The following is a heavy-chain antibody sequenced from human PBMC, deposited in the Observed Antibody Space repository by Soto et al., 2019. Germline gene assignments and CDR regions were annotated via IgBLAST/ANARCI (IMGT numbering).Heavy chain of an antibody. J-gene: IGHJ5*02. CDR2: INYSGST. D-gene: IGHD1-7*01. CDR1: GGSISSGAYY. V-gene: IGHV4-31*03. CDR3: ARGSRSWNYS. Sequence: SETLSLTCSVSGGSISSGAYYWSWIRQHPGKGLEWIGYINYSGSTYYNPSLKSRLSMSVDTSKNQFSLRLRSMTAADTAVYYCARGSRSWNYSWGQGILVTVSS.